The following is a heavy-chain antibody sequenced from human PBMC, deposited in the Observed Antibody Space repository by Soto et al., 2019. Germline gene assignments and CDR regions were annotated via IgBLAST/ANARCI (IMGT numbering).Heavy chain of an antibody. CDR1: GYTFSSFG. V-gene: IGHV1-18*01. J-gene: IGHJ4*02. D-gene: IGHD1-1*01. CDR3: ARDRDWNLDY. CDR2: IYIDDT. Sequence: GPSVKVSCKASGYTFSSFGFSWMRQAPGQGLEWMGWIYIDDTKYAQNFQGRVTMTTDTSTSTVYMELRSLRSDDTAVYYCARDRDWNLDYWGQGTPDTVSS.